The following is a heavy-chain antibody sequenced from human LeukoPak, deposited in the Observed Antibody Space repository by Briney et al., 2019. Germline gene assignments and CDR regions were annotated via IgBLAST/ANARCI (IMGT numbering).Heavy chain of an antibody. D-gene: IGHD3-22*01. CDR3: ARVLSGSNFDY. Sequence: SETLSLTCAVYGGSLSVYYWSWMRQPPGKGLEWIGEVNHSGSTIYNPSLKSRVTISVDKSKNQFSLRLSSVTAADTAVYYCARVLSGSNFDYWGQGTLVTVSS. V-gene: IGHV4-34*01. J-gene: IGHJ4*02. CDR2: VNHSGST. CDR1: GGSLSVYY.